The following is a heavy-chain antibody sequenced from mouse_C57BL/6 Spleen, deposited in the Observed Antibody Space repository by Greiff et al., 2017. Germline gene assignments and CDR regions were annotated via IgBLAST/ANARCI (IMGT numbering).Heavy chain of an antibody. CDR1: GYTFTGYW. CDR3: ARPFITTVVAEDWFAY. D-gene: IGHD1-1*01. CDR2: ILPGSGST. J-gene: IGHJ3*01. Sequence: QVQLQQSGAELMKPGASVKLSCKATGYTFTGYWIEWVKQRPGHGLEWIGEILPGSGSTNYNEKFKGKATFTADTSSNTAYMQLSSLTTEDSAIYYCARPFITTVVAEDWFAYWGQGTLVTVSA. V-gene: IGHV1-9*01.